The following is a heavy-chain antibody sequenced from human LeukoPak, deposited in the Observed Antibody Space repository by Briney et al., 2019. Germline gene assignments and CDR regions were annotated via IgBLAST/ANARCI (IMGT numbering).Heavy chain of an antibody. CDR1: GFTFSDYY. CDR3: ARAMTMNFDY. D-gene: IGHD4/OR15-4a*01. Sequence: GGSLRLSCAASGFTFSDYYMSWIRQAPGKGLEWVSYISSNGSTIYYADSVKGRFTISRDNAKNPLYLQMNRLRAEDTAVYYCARAMTMNFDYWGQGTLVTVSS. J-gene: IGHJ4*02. CDR2: ISSNGSTI. V-gene: IGHV3-11*01.